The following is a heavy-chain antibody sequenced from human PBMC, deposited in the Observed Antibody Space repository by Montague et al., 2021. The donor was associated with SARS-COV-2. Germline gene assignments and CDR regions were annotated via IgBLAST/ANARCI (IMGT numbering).Heavy chain of an antibody. J-gene: IGHJ4*02. Sequence: SETLSLTCNVSGGSLSSYYWSWIRQPPGKELEWIGYVYYNGNTXXXPSXTSRIILSVDTSKNHFSLKVSSVTAADTAVYYCARGSKWSHYFDYWGQGTLVTVSS. D-gene: IGHD2-15*01. CDR2: VYYNGNT. V-gene: IGHV4-59*01. CDR3: ARGSKWSHYFDY. CDR1: GGSLSSYY.